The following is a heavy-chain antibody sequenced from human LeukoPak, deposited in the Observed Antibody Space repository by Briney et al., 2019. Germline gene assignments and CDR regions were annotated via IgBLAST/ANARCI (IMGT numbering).Heavy chain of an antibody. CDR2: IYYSGST. J-gene: IGHJ4*02. CDR1: GGSISSSSYY. Sequence: SETLSLTCTVSGGSISSSSYYWGWIRQPPGKGLEWIGSIYYSGSTYYNPSLKSRVTISVDTSKNQFSLKLSSVTAADTAVYYCARHPPDGYNSYYFDYWGQGTLVTVSS. D-gene: IGHD5-24*01. CDR3: ARHPPDGYNSYYFDY. V-gene: IGHV4-39*01.